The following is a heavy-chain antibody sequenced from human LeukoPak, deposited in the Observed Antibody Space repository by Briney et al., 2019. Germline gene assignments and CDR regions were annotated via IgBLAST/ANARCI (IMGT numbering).Heavy chain of an antibody. CDR2: INPSGGST. CDR3: ARDFIPRYYDSSGYIFDY. Sequence: ASVKVSCKASGYTFTGYYMHWVRQAPGQGLEWMGIINPSGGSTSYAQKFQGRVTMTRDTSTSAVYMELSSLRSEDTAVYYCARDFIPRYYDSSGYIFDYWGQGTLVTVSS. J-gene: IGHJ4*02. D-gene: IGHD3-22*01. CDR1: GYTFTGYY. V-gene: IGHV1-46*01.